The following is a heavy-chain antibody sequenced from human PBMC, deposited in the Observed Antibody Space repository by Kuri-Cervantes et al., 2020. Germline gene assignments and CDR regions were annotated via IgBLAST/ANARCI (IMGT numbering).Heavy chain of an antibody. D-gene: IGHD3-10*01. J-gene: IGHJ4*02. V-gene: IGHV3-30*02. Sequence: GESLKISCVVSGLTFSRYGMHWVRQAPGKGLEWVAVIWHDGDTKYYADSVKGRFTISRDNYKNTLYLQMNSLRAEDTAVYYCAKDPSFPPGKVRGVISYFDYWGQGTLVTVSS. CDR2: IWHDGDTK. CDR1: GLTFSRYG. CDR3: AKDPSFPPGKVRGVISYFDY.